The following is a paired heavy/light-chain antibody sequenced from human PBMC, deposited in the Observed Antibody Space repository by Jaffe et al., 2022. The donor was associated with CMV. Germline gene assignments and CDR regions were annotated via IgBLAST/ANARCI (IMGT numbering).Heavy chain of an antibody. V-gene: IGHV4-39*01. Sequence: QLQLQESGPGLVKPSETLSLTCTVSGGSISSSSYYWGWIRQPPGKGLEWIGSIYYSGSTYYNPSLKSRVTISVDTSKNQFSLKLSSVTAADTAVYYCARHLYPTNNWNYGALTGDHGGWYFDLWGRGTLVTVSS. CDR3: ARHLYPTNNWNYGALTGDHGGWYFDL. J-gene: IGHJ2*01. CDR1: GGSISSSSYY. CDR2: IYYSGST. D-gene: IGHD1-7*01.
Light chain of an antibody. CDR3: SSYTSSSTRGMV. J-gene: IGLJ2*01. Sequence: QSALTQPASVSGSPGQSITISCTGTSSDVGGYNYVSWYQQHPGKAPKLMIYDVSNRPSGVSNRFSGSKSGNTASLTISGLQAEDEADYYCSSYTSSSTRGMVFGGGTKLTVL. CDR2: DVS. CDR1: SSDVGGYNY. V-gene: IGLV2-14*03.